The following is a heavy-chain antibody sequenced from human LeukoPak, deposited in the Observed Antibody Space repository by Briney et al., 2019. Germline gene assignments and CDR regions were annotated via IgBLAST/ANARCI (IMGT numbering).Heavy chain of an antibody. CDR3: ARGHSPVTTKVSYFQH. D-gene: IGHD4-17*01. CDR2: INHSGST. Sequence: SETLSLTCAVYGESLSKYYWSWIRQPPGKGLEWIGEINHSGSTNYNPSLKSRVAILVDTSKNQFSLKLSSVTAADTAVYYCARGHSPVTTKVSYFQHWGQGTLVTVSS. CDR1: GESLSKYY. V-gene: IGHV4-34*01. J-gene: IGHJ1*01.